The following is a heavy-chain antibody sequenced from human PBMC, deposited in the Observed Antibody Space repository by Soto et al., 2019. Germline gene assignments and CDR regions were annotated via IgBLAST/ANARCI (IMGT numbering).Heavy chain of an antibody. CDR1: GFTFSSYW. J-gene: IGHJ4*02. CDR3: ARSYDFFAFDY. V-gene: IGHV3-74*01. Sequence: GGSLRLSCAASGFTFSSYWMHWVRQAPGKGLVWVSRINSDGSSTSYADSVKGRFTISRDNAKNTLYLQMNSLRAEDTAVYYCARSYDFFAFDYWGQGTLVTVSS. CDR2: INSDGSST. D-gene: IGHD3-3*01.